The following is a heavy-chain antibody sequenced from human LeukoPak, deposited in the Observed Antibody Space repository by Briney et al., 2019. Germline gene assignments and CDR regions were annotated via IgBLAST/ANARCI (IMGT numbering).Heavy chain of an antibody. V-gene: IGHV4-31*03. CDR3: ARGLSSSWYFDY. Sequence: PSETLSLTCTVSGGPISSGGYYWSWIRQHPGKGLEWIGYIYYSGSTYYNPSLKSRVTISVDTSKNQFSLKLSSVTAADTAVYYCARGLSSSWYFDYWGQGTLVTVSP. CDR1: GGPISSGGYY. D-gene: IGHD6-13*01. J-gene: IGHJ4*02. CDR2: IYYSGST.